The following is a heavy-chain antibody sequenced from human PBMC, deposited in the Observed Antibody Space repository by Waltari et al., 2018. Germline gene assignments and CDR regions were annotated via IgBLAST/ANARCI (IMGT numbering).Heavy chain of an antibody. J-gene: IGHJ4*02. CDR3: AKQVAGSCWYLG. Sequence: QVRLQQWGAGLLKPSETLSLTCVVSGGSLSGYYWSWIRQPPGKGLEWIGEVNYGGTTNYNPSLKSRITVSIDTSNNQFSLNLNSVTAADTAVYYCAKQVAGSCWYLGWGQGTLVSVSS. CDR2: VNYGGTT. D-gene: IGHD6-19*01. V-gene: IGHV4-34*01. CDR1: GGSLSGYY.